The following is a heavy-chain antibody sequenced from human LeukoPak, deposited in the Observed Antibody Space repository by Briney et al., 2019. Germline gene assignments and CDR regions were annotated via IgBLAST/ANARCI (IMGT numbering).Heavy chain of an antibody. CDR3: AKEPHSDYSDHTDSFDI. CDR1: GFTFSSYW. D-gene: IGHD4-17*01. J-gene: IGHJ3*02. Sequence: PGGSLRLSCAASGFTFSSYWMHWVRQAPGKGLVWVSRINGDGTSTDYADSVKGRFSISRVNAKNTLYLQMNSLRSEDTAVYYCAKEPHSDYSDHTDSFDIWGQGTMVTVSS. CDR2: INGDGTST. V-gene: IGHV3-74*01.